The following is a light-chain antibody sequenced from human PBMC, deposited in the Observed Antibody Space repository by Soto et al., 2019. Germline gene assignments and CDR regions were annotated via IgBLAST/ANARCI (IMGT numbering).Light chain of an antibody. CDR2: SAS. V-gene: IGKV1-27*01. CDR3: QKYNSAPWT. Sequence: DIQMTQSPSSLSASVGDRVTITCRASQDINNYLAWFQQKPGKVPELLIYSASTLQSGVPSRFSGSGSGTDFTLTITSLQPEDVATYYSQKYNSAPWTFGQGTKVEIK. J-gene: IGKJ1*01. CDR1: QDINNY.